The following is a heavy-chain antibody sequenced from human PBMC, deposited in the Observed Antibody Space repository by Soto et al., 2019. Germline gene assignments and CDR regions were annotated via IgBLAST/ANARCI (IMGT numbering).Heavy chain of an antibody. CDR2: INPNSGGT. CDR1: GYTFTGYY. J-gene: IGHJ6*02. CDR3: ARGHGYYDFWSDYYPFDYDGMDV. Sequence: GASVKVSCKASGYTFTGYYMHWVRQAPGQGLEWMGWINPNSGGTNYAQKFQGWVTMTRDTSIGTAYMELSRLRSDDTAVYYCARGHGYYDFWSDYYPFDYDGMDVWGQGTTVTVSS. V-gene: IGHV1-2*04. D-gene: IGHD3-3*01.